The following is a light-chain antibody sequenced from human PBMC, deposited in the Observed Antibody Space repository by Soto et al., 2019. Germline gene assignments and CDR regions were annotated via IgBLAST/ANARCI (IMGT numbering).Light chain of an antibody. Sequence: EIVLTQSPGTLSLSPGERATLSCRASQSVSSSYLAWYQQKPGQAPRLLIYGASSRATGIPDRFSGSGSGRYFTLTISRLEPEDLAVYYCQPYGSSPPLTFGGGTKVEIK. CDR3: QPYGSSPPLT. V-gene: IGKV3-20*01. J-gene: IGKJ4*01. CDR1: QSVSSSY. CDR2: GAS.